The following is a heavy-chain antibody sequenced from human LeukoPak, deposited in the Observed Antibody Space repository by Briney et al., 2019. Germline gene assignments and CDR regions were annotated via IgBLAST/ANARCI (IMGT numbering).Heavy chain of an antibody. V-gene: IGHV1-18*01. Sequence: ASVKVSCKASGYTFTSYGISWARQAPGQGLEWMGWISAYNGNTNYAQKLQGRVTMTTDTSTSTAYMELRSLRSDDTAVYYCARVIIGGYYGSGSYGGDYWGQGTLVTVSS. D-gene: IGHD3-10*01. J-gene: IGHJ4*02. CDR1: GYTFTSYG. CDR3: ARVIIGGYYGSGSYGGDY. CDR2: ISAYNGNT.